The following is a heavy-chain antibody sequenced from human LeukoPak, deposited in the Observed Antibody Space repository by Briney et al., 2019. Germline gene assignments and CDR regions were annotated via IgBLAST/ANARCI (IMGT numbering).Heavy chain of an antibody. J-gene: IGHJ4*02. V-gene: IGHV1-18*01. D-gene: IGHD1-26*01. Sequence: SVNVSCKAAVYTFTNYGVNWVGQAAGRGLEWMGWISAYNGNTNYVQKLQGRVTMTTDTSTSTAYMELRSLRADDTAVYYCARYGVVGATPIGYWGQGTLVTVSS. CDR3: ARYGVVGATPIGY. CDR2: ISAYNGNT. CDR1: VYTFTNYG.